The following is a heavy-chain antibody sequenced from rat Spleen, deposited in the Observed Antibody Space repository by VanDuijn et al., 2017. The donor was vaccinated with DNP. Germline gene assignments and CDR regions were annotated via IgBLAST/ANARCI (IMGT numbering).Heavy chain of an antibody. V-gene: IGHV5-7*01. CDR3: IRSREVRRGYVMDA. CDR1: GFTFSDYN. Sequence: EVQLVESGGGLVQPGRSLKLSCAVSGFTFSDYNMAWVRQAPKKGLEWVATISYDGSSTYYPDSVMGRFTISRDNAKSILYLQMNSLRSEDTATYYCIRSREVRRGYVMDAWGQGASVTVSS. D-gene: IGHD1-11*01. J-gene: IGHJ4*01. CDR2: ISYDGSST.